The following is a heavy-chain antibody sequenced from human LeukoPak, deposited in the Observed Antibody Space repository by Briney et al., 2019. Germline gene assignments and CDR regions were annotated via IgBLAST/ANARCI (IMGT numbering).Heavy chain of an antibody. J-gene: IGHJ6*04. CDR2: VSSSGSTI. D-gene: IGHD3-10*02. V-gene: IGHV3-48*03. Sequence: PGGSLRLSCAASGFTFSSYEMNWVRQAPGKGLEWVSYVSSSGSTIYYADSVKGRFTISRDNAKNSLYLQMNSLRAEDTAVYYCAELGITMIGGVWGKGTTVTISS. CDR3: AELGITMIGGV. CDR1: GFTFSSYE.